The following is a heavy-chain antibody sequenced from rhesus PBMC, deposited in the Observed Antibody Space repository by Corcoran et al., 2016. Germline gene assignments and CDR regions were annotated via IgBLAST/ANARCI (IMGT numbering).Heavy chain of an antibody. V-gene: IGHV3-54*02. Sequence: EVQLVESGGDVLQPGGSLRLYGAASGFTCSGYGMHWVRQAPGKGLEWVTFISYDGRNKDYAVSVKDRFTISRDNSKNMLYLQMNNLKLEDTAVYYCARDRSGDLFDYWGQGVLVTVS. CDR2: ISYDGRNK. CDR1: GFTCSGYG. J-gene: IGHJ4*01. CDR3: ARDRSGDLFDY. D-gene: IGHD7-45*01.